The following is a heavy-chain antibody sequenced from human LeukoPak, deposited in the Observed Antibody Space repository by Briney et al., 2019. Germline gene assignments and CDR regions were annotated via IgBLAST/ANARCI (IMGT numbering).Heavy chain of an antibody. Sequence: PGGSLRLSCAASGFTFSTYWMHWVRQAPGKGLSWVSRIDSDGSTTRYADSVKGRFTISRDNAKNTLYPQMNSLRAEDTAVYYCARERDSSGYPDYWGQGTLVTVSS. CDR3: ARERDSSGYPDY. D-gene: IGHD3-22*01. CDR2: IDSDGSTT. J-gene: IGHJ4*02. V-gene: IGHV3-74*01. CDR1: GFTFSTYW.